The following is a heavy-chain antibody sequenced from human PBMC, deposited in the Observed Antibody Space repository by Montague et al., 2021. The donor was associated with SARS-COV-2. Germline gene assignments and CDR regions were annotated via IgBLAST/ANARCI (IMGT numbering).Heavy chain of an antibody. CDR3: ARGRTVTTLYYYYCMDV. J-gene: IGHJ6*02. CDR1: GGSFSGYY. V-gene: IGHV4-34*01. CDR2: INHNEST. D-gene: IGHD4-17*01. Sequence: SETLSLTCSVSGGSFSGYYWSWIRQPPGKGLEWIGGINHNESTNXNPSLKSRVTMSVDTSKNQFSLKMSSVTAADTAVYYCARGRTVTTLYYYYCMDVWGQGNLVTVSS.